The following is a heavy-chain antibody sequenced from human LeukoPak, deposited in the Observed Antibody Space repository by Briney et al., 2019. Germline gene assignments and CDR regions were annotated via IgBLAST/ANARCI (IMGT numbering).Heavy chain of an antibody. CDR1: GYSFTSYW. V-gene: IGHV5-51*01. D-gene: IGHD2-8*01. CDR2: IYPGDSDT. CDR3: ASRTRGYCTNGVCYKGGYAY. Sequence: GESLKISCKGSGYSFTSYWIGWVRQMPGKGLEWMGIIYPGDSDTRYSPSFQGQVTISADKSISTAYLQGSSLKASDTAMYYCASRTRGYCTNGVCYKGGYAYWGQGTLVTVSS. J-gene: IGHJ4*02.